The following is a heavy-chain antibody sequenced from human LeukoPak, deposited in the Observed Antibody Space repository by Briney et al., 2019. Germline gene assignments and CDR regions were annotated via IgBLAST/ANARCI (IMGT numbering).Heavy chain of an antibody. D-gene: IGHD1-26*01. CDR1: GFTFSSYG. V-gene: IGHV3-30*18. J-gene: IGHJ4*02. CDR2: ISFDGSNQ. Sequence: GGALRLSCAASGFTFSSYGMHWVRQAPGKGLEWVALISFDGSNQYYADSVKGRFTISRDNSKNTLFLQMNSLRAEDTAVYYCAKPPEVGATVGYFDYWGQGTLVTVSS. CDR3: AKPPEVGATVGYFDY.